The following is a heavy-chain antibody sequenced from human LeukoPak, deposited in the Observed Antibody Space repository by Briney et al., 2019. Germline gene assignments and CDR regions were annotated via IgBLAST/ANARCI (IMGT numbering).Heavy chain of an antibody. CDR2: INHSGST. D-gene: IGHD4-17*01. Sequence: PSETLSLTCAVYGGSFSGYYWSWIRQPPGKGPEWIGEINHSGSTNYNPSLKSRVTISVDTSKNQFSLKLSSVTAADTAVYYCAREEVTTVTSDAFDIWGQGTMVTVSS. V-gene: IGHV4-34*01. CDR1: GGSFSGYY. CDR3: AREEVTTVTSDAFDI. J-gene: IGHJ3*02.